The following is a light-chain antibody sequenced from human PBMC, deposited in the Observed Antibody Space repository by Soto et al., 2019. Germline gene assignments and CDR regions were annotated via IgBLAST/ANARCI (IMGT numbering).Light chain of an antibody. Sequence: DVHMSQSPSTLSGSVGYRFTITCGAGQTISSWLAWYQQKPGKAPKLLIYQASTLKSGVPSRFRGSGSGTEFTLTISSLQPDDFATYYCQHYNSYSEAFGQGTKVDIK. J-gene: IGKJ1*01. CDR3: QHYNSYSEA. CDR2: QAS. V-gene: IGKV1-5*03. CDR1: QTISSW.